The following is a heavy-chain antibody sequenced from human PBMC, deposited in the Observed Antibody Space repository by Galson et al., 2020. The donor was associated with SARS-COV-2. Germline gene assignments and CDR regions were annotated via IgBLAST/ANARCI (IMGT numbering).Heavy chain of an antibody. CDR1: DDSINSETNF. Sequence: SETLSLTCTVPDDSINSETNFWSWIRQPDGKGLEWIGRISASGSTDYNPSLNSRVTISADTSKNQFTLKLNSVTAADTAIYFCARDPGHRGAGDYWGQGILVTVSS. CDR2: ISASGST. CDR3: ARDPGHRGAGDY. J-gene: IGHJ4*02. D-gene: IGHD3-10*01. V-gene: IGHV4-61*02.